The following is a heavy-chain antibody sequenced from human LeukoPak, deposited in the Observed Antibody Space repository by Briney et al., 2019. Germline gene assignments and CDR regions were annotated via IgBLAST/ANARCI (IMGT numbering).Heavy chain of an antibody. Sequence: ASVKVSCKASGYTFTNYAMYWVRQAPGQGLEWMGWINTNTGNPTYAQGFTGRFVFSLDTSVSTAFLKISSLKAEDTAVYYCARLLVVVPGASIHWFDPWGQGTLVTVSS. CDR1: GYTFTNYA. D-gene: IGHD2-2*01. CDR2: INTNTGNP. CDR3: ARLLVVVPGASIHWFDP. V-gene: IGHV7-4-1*02. J-gene: IGHJ5*02.